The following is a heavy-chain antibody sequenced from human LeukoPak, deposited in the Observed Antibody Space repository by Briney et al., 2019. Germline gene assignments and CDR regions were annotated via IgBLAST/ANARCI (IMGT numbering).Heavy chain of an antibody. D-gene: IGHD3-9*01. Sequence: SVKVSCKASRFTFTSSAMQWVRQARGQRLEWIGWIVVGSGNTNYAQKFQERVTITRDMSTSTAYMELSSLRSEDTAVYYCAAGNDIFDFDYWGQGTLVTVSS. CDR1: RFTFTSSA. V-gene: IGHV1-58*02. J-gene: IGHJ4*02. CDR2: IVVGSGNT. CDR3: AAGNDIFDFDY.